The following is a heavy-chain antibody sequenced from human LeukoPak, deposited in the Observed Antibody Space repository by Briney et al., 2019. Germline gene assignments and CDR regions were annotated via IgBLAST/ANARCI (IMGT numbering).Heavy chain of an antibody. D-gene: IGHD3-10*01. CDR1: GGSISSYY. CDR3: ARGSRITMVRGVYFDY. CDR2: IYYSGST. V-gene: IGHV4-59*08. Sequence: SETLSLTFTVSGGSISSYYWSWIRQPPGKGLEWIGYIYYSGSTNYNPSLKSRVTISVDTSKNQFSLKLSSVTAADTAVYYCARGSRITMVRGVYFDYWGQGTLVTVSS. J-gene: IGHJ4*02.